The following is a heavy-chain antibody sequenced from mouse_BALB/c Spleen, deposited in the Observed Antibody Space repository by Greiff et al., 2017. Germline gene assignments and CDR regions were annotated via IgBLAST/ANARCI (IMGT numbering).Heavy chain of an antibody. J-gene: IGHJ4*01. D-gene: IGHD1-2*01. Sequence: VKLVESGPGLVAPSQSLSITCTVSGFSLTSYGVHWVRQPPGKGLEWLGVIWAGGSTNYNSALMSRLSISKDNSKSQVFLKMNSLQTDDTAMYYCAREGTATLYAMDYWGQGTSVTVSS. CDR3: AREGTATLYAMDY. CDR1: GFSLTSYG. CDR2: IWAGGST. V-gene: IGHV2-9*02.